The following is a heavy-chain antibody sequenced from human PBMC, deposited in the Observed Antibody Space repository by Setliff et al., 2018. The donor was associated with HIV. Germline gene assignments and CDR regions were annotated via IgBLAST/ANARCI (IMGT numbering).Heavy chain of an antibody. J-gene: IGHJ4*02. CDR1: GGSISGFY. V-gene: IGHV4-4*07. CDR3: ARHRQQLVDY. Sequence: SETLSLTCTVSGGSISGFYWSWIRQSAGKGLEWIGRIHTSGDSDFNPSLKNRVTISVDTSKNQFSLKLSSVTAADTAVYYCARHRQQLVDYWGQGTLVTVSS. CDR2: IHTSGDS. D-gene: IGHD6-13*01.